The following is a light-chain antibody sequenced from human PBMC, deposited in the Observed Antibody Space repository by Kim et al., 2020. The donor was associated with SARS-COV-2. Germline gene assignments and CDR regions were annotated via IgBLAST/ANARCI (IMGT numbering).Light chain of an antibody. Sequence: GQRVTITCSGSSSDIGTYYVYWYQQVPGRAPRQLIFNIIRRPSGVPDRFSGSKSGTAASLAISGLRSEDEADYYCASWDDGLNALVFGGGTQLTVL. CDR1: SSDIGTYY. CDR2: NII. CDR3: ASWDDGLNALV. V-gene: IGLV1-47*01. J-gene: IGLJ3*02.